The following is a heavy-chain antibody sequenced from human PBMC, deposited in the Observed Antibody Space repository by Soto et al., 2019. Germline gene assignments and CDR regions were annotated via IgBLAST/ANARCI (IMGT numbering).Heavy chain of an antibody. V-gene: IGHV4-59*01. D-gene: IGHD1-1*01. CDR3: AREWKYFDY. Sequence: SETLSLTCTVSGGSIITDYCICIRQPPWKGLQWIGYIYYSGSTKYNPSLKSRVTISLATSKNQFSLKLNSVTAADTALYYCAREWKYFDYWGQGILVTVSS. CDR2: IYYSGST. J-gene: IGHJ4*02. CDR1: GGSIITDY.